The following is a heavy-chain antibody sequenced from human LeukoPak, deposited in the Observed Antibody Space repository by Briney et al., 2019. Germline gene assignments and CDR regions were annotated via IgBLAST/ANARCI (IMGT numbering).Heavy chain of an antibody. D-gene: IGHD1-26*01. CDR2: INPNSGGT. Sequence: ASVKVSCKASGYTFTGYYMHWVRQAPGQGLEWMGWINPNSGGTNYAQKFQGRVTMTRDTSVSTAYMELSRLRSDDTAVYYCARSGWELLPARTFDYWGQGTLVTVSS. CDR3: ARSGWELLPARTFDY. CDR1: GYTFTGYY. V-gene: IGHV1-2*02. J-gene: IGHJ4*02.